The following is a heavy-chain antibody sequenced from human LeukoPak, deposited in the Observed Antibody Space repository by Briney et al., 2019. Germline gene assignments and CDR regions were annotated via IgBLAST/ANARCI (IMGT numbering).Heavy chain of an antibody. CDR3: AKGYSSSWYPDS. CDR1: GGSINSSNW. D-gene: IGHD6-13*01. J-gene: IGHJ4*02. Sequence: SETLSLTCAISGGSINSSNWWSWVRQPPGKGLEWIGEIYHSGNTNYHPSLKSRVIISVDKSKNQFSLKLSSVTAADTAVYYCAKGYSSSWYPDSWGQGTLVIVSS. CDR2: IYHSGNT. V-gene: IGHV4-4*02.